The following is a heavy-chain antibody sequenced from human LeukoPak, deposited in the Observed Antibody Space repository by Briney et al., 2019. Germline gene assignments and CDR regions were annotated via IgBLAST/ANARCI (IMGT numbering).Heavy chain of an antibody. CDR2: IKEDGSER. CDR1: GFTFSSYW. J-gene: IGHJ5*02. Sequence: GGSLRLSCAASGFTFSSYWMSWVRQAPGKGLEWVANIKEDGSERYYADSVKGRFSISRDNAKRSLYLQMNSLRAEDTAVYYCARTPIEYASDWYNWLDPWGQGTLVTVSS. V-gene: IGHV3-7*05. CDR3: ARTPIEYASDWYNWLDP. D-gene: IGHD6-19*01.